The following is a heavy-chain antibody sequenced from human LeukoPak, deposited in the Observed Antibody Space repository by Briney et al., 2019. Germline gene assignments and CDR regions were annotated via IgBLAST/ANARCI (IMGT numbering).Heavy chain of an antibody. Sequence: QPGGSLRLSCAASGFTFSTYWMHWVRRGPGKGLVWVSQIVSDGSVTSYADSVKGRFTISRDNSKNTLYVQMNSLRAEDTAVYYCAKDRQSRGSLGFDYWGQGALVIVSS. D-gene: IGHD3-22*01. CDR2: IVSDGSVT. V-gene: IGHV3-74*01. CDR1: GFTFSTYW. CDR3: AKDRQSRGSLGFDY. J-gene: IGHJ4*02.